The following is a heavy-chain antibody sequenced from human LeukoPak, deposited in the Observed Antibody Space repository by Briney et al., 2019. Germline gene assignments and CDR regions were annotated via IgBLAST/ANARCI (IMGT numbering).Heavy chain of an antibody. V-gene: IGHV3-53*01. CDR2: IYSGGST. CDR1: GFTFSHYG. J-gene: IGHJ6*03. Sequence: GGSLRLSCTASGFTFSHYGMSWVRQAPGKGLEWVSVIYSGGSTYYADSVKGRFTISRDNSKNTLYLQMNSLRAEDTAVYYCARGYCSSTSCYSRYMDVWGKGTTVTISS. D-gene: IGHD2-2*01. CDR3: ARGYCSSTSCYSRYMDV.